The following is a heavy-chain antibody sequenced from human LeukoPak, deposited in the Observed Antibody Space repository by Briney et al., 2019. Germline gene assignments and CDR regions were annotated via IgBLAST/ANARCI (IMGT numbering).Heavy chain of an antibody. CDR2: INHSGRT. CDR3: ATRAWYYFDY. J-gene: IGHJ4*02. Sequence: PSETLSLTCAFSAGSFSRYYWSWIRQSPGEGRDWIGDINHSGRTYYNPSLKSRVTISVDTSKNQFSLKLSSVTAADTAVYFCATRAWYYFDYWGQGTLVTVSS. V-gene: IGHV4-34*01. CDR1: AGSFSRYY. D-gene: IGHD6-19*01.